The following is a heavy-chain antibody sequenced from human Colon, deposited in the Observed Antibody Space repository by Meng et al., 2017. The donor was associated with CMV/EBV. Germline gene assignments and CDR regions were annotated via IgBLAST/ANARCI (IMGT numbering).Heavy chain of an antibody. CDR2: IYYSGNA. Sequence: GSLRLSCTVFGGSLSSSSYQWGWIRQPPGKGLEWIGSIYYSGNAYYNPSLKSRVTLSVDTSKNQFSLKLSSVTAADTAVYYCARDKRESMVRYYYYYGMDVWGQGTTVTVSS. CDR1: GGSLSSSSYQ. J-gene: IGHJ6*02. V-gene: IGHV4-39*07. D-gene: IGHD3-10*01. CDR3: ARDKRESMVRYYYYYGMDV.